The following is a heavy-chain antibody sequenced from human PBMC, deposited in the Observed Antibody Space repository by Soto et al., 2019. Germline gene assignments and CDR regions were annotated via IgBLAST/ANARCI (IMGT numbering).Heavy chain of an antibody. Sequence: GASVKVSCKASGYTFTSYAMHWVRQAPGQRLEWMGWINAGNGNTKYSQKFQGRVTITRDTSASTAYMDPVDTATYYCARMTWIQLWLSVYWGQGTLVTVSS. CDR2: INAGNGNT. D-gene: IGHD5-18*01. CDR1: GYTFTSYA. J-gene: IGHJ4*02. V-gene: IGHV1-3*01. CDR3: IQLWLSVY.